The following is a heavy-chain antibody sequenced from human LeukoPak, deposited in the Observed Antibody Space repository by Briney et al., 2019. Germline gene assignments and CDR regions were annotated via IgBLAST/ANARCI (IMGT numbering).Heavy chain of an antibody. J-gene: IGHJ3*02. D-gene: IGHD3-22*01. CDR2: TYTGGNP. CDR3: ARGGRGSAAVVAPRSFDI. V-gene: IGHV3-53*01. Sequence: GGSLRLSCEASGFTVSSTHMVWVRQAPGKGLEWVSVTYTGGNPYYAGSVQGRFIISRDISKNTLYLQMNNLRAEDSALYYCARGGRGSAAVVAPRSFDIWGQGTMVTVSS. CDR1: GFTVSSTH.